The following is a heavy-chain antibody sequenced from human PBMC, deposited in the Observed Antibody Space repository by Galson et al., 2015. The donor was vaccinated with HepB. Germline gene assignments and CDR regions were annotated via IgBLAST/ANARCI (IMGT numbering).Heavy chain of an antibody. CDR3: ARVVVVTAIGLGYFDL. V-gene: IGHV4-30-2*01. J-gene: IGHJ2*01. CDR1: GGSISSGGYS. D-gene: IGHD2-21*02. CDR2: IYHSGST. Sequence: TLSLTCAVSGGSISSGGYSWSWIRQPPGKGLEWIGYIYHSGSTYYNPSLKSRVTISVDRSKNQFSLKLSSVTAADTAVYYCARVVVVTAIGLGYFDLWGRGTLVTVSS.